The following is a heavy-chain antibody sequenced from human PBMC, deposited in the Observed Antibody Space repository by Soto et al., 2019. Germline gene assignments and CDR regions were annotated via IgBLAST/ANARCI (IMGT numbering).Heavy chain of an antibody. V-gene: IGHV4-31*03. D-gene: IGHD2-2*01. CDR3: ARHRRPGRYCSSTSCYWYMDV. Sequence: PSETLSLTCTFSGGSPGSGGYYWSWIRQDPGKGLEWIGYIYYSGSTYYNPSLKSRVTISVDTSKNQFSLKLSSVTAADTAVYYCARHRRPGRYCSSTSCYWYMDVWGKGTTVTVSS. CDR2: IYYSGST. CDR1: GGSPGSGGYY. J-gene: IGHJ6*03.